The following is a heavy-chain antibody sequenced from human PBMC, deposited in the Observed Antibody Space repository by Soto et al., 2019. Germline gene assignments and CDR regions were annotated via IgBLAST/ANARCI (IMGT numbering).Heavy chain of an antibody. Sequence: AGGSLRLSCAASGFTFSHYGMHWVRQAPGKGLEWVAVISYDGSDKHHADSVKGRFTISRDNSKNTLYLQINSLRGEDTAVYYCAKDYYVVGATPPNFGLDVWGQGTTVTVSS. CDR2: ISYDGSDK. CDR1: GFTFSHYG. V-gene: IGHV3-30*18. D-gene: IGHD2-15*01. J-gene: IGHJ6*02. CDR3: AKDYYVVGATPPNFGLDV.